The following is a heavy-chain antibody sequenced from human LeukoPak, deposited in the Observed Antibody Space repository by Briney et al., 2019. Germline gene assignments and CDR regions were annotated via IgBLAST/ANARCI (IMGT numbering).Heavy chain of an antibody. D-gene: IGHD3-10*01. J-gene: IGHJ4*02. CDR3: AKARVSFAMVRGAPSDY. CDR2: INPNSGGT. CDR1: GYTFTGYY. V-gene: IGHV1-2*02. Sequence: GASVKVSCKASGYTFTGYYMHWVRQAPGQGLEWMGWINPNSGGTNYAQKFQGRVTMTRDTSISTAYMELNRLRPEDTAVYYCAKARVSFAMVRGAPSDYWGQGTLVTVSS.